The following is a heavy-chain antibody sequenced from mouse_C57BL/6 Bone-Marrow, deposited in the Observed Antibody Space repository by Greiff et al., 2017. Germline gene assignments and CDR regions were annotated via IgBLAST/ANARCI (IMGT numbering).Heavy chain of an antibody. D-gene: IGHD2-4*01. CDR2: IDPENGDT. V-gene: IGHV14-4*01. Sequence: EVQLQQSGAELVRPGASVKLSCTASGFNIKDDYMHWVKQRPEQGLEWIGWIDPENGDTEYASKFQGKATITADTSSNTAYLQLSSLTSEDTAVYYCTSRIYYDDGLFAYWGQGTRVTVSA. CDR1: GFNIKDDY. CDR3: TSRIYYDDGLFAY. J-gene: IGHJ3*01.